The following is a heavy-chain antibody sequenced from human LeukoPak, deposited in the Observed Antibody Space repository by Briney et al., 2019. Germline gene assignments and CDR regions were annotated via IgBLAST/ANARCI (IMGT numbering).Heavy chain of an antibody. CDR1: GYTFTGYY. CDR3: AKRRYSYVLYYFDY. J-gene: IGHJ4*02. V-gene: IGHV1-2*02. D-gene: IGHD5-18*01. Sequence: ASVKVSCKASGYTFTGYYMHWVRQAPGQGLEWMGWINPNSGGTNYAQKFQGRVTMTRDTSISTAYMELSRLRSDDTAVYYCAKRRYSYVLYYFDYWGQGTLVTVSS. CDR2: INPNSGGT.